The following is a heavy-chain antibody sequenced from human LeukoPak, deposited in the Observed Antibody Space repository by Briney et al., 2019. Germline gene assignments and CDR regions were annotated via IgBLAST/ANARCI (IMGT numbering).Heavy chain of an antibody. CDR3: ARRSHYFYYAMDV. J-gene: IGHJ6*02. Sequence: QPGGSLRLSCAASAFSFSSYEMNWVRQAPGKGLEWVSYISSSGSAIYHADSVKGRFTIPRDNAKNSLFLQMNSLRAEDTAAYYCARRSHYFYYAMDVWGQGTTVTVSS. V-gene: IGHV3-48*03. CDR2: ISSSGSAI. D-gene: IGHD1-26*01. CDR1: AFSFSSYE.